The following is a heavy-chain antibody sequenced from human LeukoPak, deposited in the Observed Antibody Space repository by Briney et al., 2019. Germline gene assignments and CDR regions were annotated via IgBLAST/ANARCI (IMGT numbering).Heavy chain of an antibody. J-gene: IGHJ6*02. D-gene: IGHD2-2*01. CDR1: GFTFSSYS. Sequence: GGSLRLSCAASGFTFSSYSMNWVRQAPGRGLEWVSSITTSTTVPRIFYADSVTGRFTISSDNADNSLFLQMNSLRAEDTAVYYCARALGDQLDYYYGMDVWGQGTTVTVSS. CDR3: ARALGDQLDYYYGMDV. V-gene: IGHV3-21*01. CDR2: ITTSTTVPRI.